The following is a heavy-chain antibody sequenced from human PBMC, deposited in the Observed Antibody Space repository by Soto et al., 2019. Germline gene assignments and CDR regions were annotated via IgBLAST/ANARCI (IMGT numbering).Heavy chain of an antibody. D-gene: IGHD3-22*01. CDR2: INHSGST. CDR1: GGSFSGYY. J-gene: IGHJ4*02. V-gene: IGHV4-34*01. CDR3: ARDYYDRSGYYLPFDY. Sequence: SETLSLTCAVYGGSFSGYYWSWIRQPPGKGLEWIGEINHSGSTNYNPSLKSRVTISVDTSKNQFSLKLSSVTAADTAVYYCARDYYDRSGYYLPFDYWGQGTLVTVS.